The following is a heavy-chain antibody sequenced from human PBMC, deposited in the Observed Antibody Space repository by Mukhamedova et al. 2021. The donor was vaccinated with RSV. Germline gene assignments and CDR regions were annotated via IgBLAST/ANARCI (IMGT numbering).Heavy chain of an antibody. D-gene: IGHD2-21*01. J-gene: IGHJ3*02. V-gene: IGHV1-46*01. Sequence: GQGLEWMGIINPSGGSTSYAQKFQGRVTMTRDTSTSTVYMELSSLRSEDTAVYYCARDDSWADAFDTWGQGTMVTVSS. CDR2: INPSGGST. CDR3: ARDDSWADAFDT.